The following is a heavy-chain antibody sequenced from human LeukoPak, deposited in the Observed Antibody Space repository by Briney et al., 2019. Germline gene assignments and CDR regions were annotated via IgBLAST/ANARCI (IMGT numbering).Heavy chain of an antibody. CDR3: AYYYGSGSWDAFDI. CDR2: ISSSSSYI. J-gene: IGHJ3*02. Sequence: GGSLRLSCAASGFTFSSYSMNWVRQAPGKGLEWVSSISSSSSYIYYADSVKGRFTISRDNAKNSLYLQMNSLRAEDTAVYYCAYYYGSGSWDAFDIWGQGTMVTVSS. D-gene: IGHD3-10*01. V-gene: IGHV3-21*04. CDR1: GFTFSSYS.